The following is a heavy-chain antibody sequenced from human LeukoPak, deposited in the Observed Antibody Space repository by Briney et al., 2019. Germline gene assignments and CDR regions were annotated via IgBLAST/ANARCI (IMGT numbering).Heavy chain of an antibody. Sequence: ASVKVSCKASGYTFTGYYMHWVRQAPGRGLEWMGWINPNSGGTNYAQKFQGRVTMARDTSISTAYMELSRLRSDDTAVYYCARADYDSSGYYHVYNYWGQGTLVTVSS. CDR1: GYTFTGYY. J-gene: IGHJ4*02. CDR2: INPNSGGT. CDR3: ARADYDSSGYYHVYNY. V-gene: IGHV1-2*02. D-gene: IGHD3-22*01.